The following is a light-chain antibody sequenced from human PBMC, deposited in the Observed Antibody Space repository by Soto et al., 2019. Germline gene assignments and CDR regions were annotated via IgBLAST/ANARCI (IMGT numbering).Light chain of an antibody. CDR1: QTVGSDY. CDR2: GAS. Sequence: EIVLTQSPGTLSLSPGESDTLFCRASQTVGSDYLAWYQQRPGQAPGLLIYGASSRATGIPDRFSGSGSGTDFTLTISRLVPEDFVLYYCQQYRTSAQTFGQGTKVVIK. V-gene: IGKV3-20*01. CDR3: QQYRTSAQT. J-gene: IGKJ1*01.